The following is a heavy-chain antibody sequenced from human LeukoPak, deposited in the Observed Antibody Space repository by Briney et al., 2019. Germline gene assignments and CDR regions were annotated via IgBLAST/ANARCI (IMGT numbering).Heavy chain of an antibody. D-gene: IGHD5-18*01. CDR2: ISSSSHI. J-gene: IGHJ5*02. CDR1: GFTFSSYS. CDR3: AREERQLYNWFDP. Sequence: GGSLRLSCAASGFTFSSYSMNWVRQAPGKGLEWVSSISSSSHIYYADSVKGRFTISRDNAKNSLYLQMNSLRAEDTAVYYCAREERQLYNWFDPWGQGTLVTVSS. V-gene: IGHV3-21*01.